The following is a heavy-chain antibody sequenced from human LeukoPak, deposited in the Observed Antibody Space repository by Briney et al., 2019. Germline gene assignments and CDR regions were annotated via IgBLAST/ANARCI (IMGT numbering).Heavy chain of an antibody. J-gene: IGHJ4*02. V-gene: IGHV3-30-3*01. CDR2: ISYDGSNK. Sequence: AGGSLRLSWAASGFTFSSYAMHWVRQAPGKGLEWVAVISYDGSNKYYADSVKGRFTIPRDNSKNTLYLQMNSLRAEDTAVYYCARDNLEYGDHGRVDYWGQGTLVTVSS. CDR1: GFTFSSYA. CDR3: ARDNLEYGDHGRVDY. D-gene: IGHD4-17*01.